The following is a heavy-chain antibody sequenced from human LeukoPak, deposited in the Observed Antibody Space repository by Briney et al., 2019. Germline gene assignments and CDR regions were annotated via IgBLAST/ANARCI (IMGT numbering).Heavy chain of an antibody. CDR1: GYTFTSYG. V-gene: IGHV1-18*01. CDR2: ISAYNGNT. Sequence: ASVKVSCKASGYTFTSYGISWVRQAPGQGLEWMGWISAYNGNTNYAQKLQGRVTMTTDTSTSTAYMDLRSLRSDDTAVYYCARDMVVTAIPSYGAFDIWGQGTMVTVSS. CDR3: ARDMVVTAIPSYGAFDI. D-gene: IGHD2-21*02. J-gene: IGHJ3*02.